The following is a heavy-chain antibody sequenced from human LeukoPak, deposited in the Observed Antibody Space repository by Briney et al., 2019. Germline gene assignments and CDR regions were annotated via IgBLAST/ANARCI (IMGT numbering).Heavy chain of an antibody. Sequence: SETLSLTCTVSGGSISSGGYYWSWIRQHPGKGLEWIGYISYSGSAYYNPSLKSRVTISVDTSKNQFSLKLSSVTAADTAVYYCARGEIVDHYFDYWGQGTLVTVSS. CDR1: GGSISSGGYY. CDR3: ARGEIVDHYFDY. CDR2: ISYSGSA. D-gene: IGHD3-22*01. V-gene: IGHV4-31*03. J-gene: IGHJ4*02.